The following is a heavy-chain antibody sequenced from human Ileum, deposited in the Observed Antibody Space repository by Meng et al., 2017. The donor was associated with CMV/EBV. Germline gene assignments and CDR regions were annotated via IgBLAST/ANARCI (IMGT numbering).Heavy chain of an antibody. CDR2: ISWSGGDT. V-gene: IGHV3-43D*03. CDR1: GFKFDDYA. D-gene: IGHD6-25*01. Sequence: GESLKISCAASGFKFDDYALNWVRQAPGKGLEWLSFISWSGGDTYYAESVRGRFTISRDNSKNSLYLEMHSLTVDDTALYYCATRAAARNHFDYWGQGTLVTVSS. CDR3: ATRAAARNHFDY. J-gene: IGHJ4*02.